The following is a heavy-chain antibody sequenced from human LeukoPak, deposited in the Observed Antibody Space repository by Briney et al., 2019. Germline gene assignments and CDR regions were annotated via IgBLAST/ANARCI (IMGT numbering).Heavy chain of an antibody. J-gene: IGHJ5*02. V-gene: IGHV3-30*02. Sequence: GGSLRLSCAASGFTFSSYGMHWVRQAPGKGLEWVAFIRYDGSNKYYADSVKGRFTISRDNSKNTLYLQMNSLRAEDTAVYYCAKAYVDTAMVTNWFDPWGQGTLVTVSS. CDR1: GFTFSSYG. CDR3: AKAYVDTAMVTNWFDP. CDR2: IRYDGSNK. D-gene: IGHD5-18*01.